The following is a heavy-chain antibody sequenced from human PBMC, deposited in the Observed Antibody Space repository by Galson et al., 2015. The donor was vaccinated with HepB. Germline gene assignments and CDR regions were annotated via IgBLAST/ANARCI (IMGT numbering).Heavy chain of an antibody. CDR3: ASEYSTSWNYHFDY. CDR2: IWCDGTNK. CDR1: GLTLSSFG. V-gene: IGHV3-33*08. Sequence: SLRLSCAASGLTLSSFGMHWVRQAPGKGLEWVAVIWCDGTNKYYADSVKGRFTISRDNSKNTLYLQMNSLRAEDTAVYYCASEYSTSWNYHFDYWGQGTLVTVSS. D-gene: IGHD6-13*01. J-gene: IGHJ4*02.